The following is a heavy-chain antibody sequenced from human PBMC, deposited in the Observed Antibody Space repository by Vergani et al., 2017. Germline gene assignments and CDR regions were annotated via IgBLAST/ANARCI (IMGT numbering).Heavy chain of an antibody. CDR2: INPNSGGT. D-gene: IGHD6-6*01. CDR1: GYTFTGYY. V-gene: IGHV1-2*02. Sequence: QVQLVQSGAEVKKPGASVKVSCKASGYTFTGYYMHWVRQAPGQGLEWMGWINPNSGGTNYAQKFQGRVTMTRDTSISTAYMELSRLRSEDTAVYYCARDGRYSSSRDYYYYYYMDVWGKGTTVTVSS. J-gene: IGHJ6*03. CDR3: ARDGRYSSSRDYYYYYYMDV.